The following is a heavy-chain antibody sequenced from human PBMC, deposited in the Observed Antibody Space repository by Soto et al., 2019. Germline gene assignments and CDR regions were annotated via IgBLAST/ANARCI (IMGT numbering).Heavy chain of an antibody. CDR1: GYTFNIYG. D-gene: IGHD3-3*01. CDR2: ISPYNDNK. CDR3: ARSPFFGTIGWFDP. J-gene: IGHJ5*02. V-gene: IGHV1-18*01. Sequence: ASVKVSCKASGYTFNIYGISWVRQAPGQGLEWMGWISPYNDNKKYAQNFQGRVTMTTDTFTSTAYMELRSLRSDDTAVYYCARSPFFGTIGWFDPWGQGTLVTVSS.